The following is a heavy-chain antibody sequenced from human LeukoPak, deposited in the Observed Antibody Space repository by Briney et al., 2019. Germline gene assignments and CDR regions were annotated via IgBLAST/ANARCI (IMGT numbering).Heavy chain of an antibody. D-gene: IGHD6-13*01. CDR2: ISYDGSNK. CDR1: GFTFSSYA. J-gene: IGHJ4*02. V-gene: IGHV3-30-3*01. CDR3: ARDLEVAAAGNSFDY. Sequence: GGSLRLSCAASGFTFSSYAMHWVRRAPGKGLEWVAVISYDGSNKYYADSVKGRFTISRDNSKNTLYLQMNSLRAEDTAVYYCARDLEVAAAGNSFDYWGQGTLVTVSS.